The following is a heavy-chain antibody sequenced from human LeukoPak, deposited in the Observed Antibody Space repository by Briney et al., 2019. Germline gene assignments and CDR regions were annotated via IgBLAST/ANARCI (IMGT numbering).Heavy chain of an antibody. CDR2: FDPEDGET. V-gene: IGHV1-24*01. Sequence: ASVKVSCKVSGYTLTELSMHWVRQAPGKGLEWMGGFDPEDGETIYAQKFQGRVTMTEDTSTDTAYMELSSLRSEDTAVYYCATDLIRSLRYFDWLPLFDYWGQGTLVTVSS. CDR3: ATDLIRSLRYFDWLPLFDY. J-gene: IGHJ4*02. CDR1: GYTLTELS. D-gene: IGHD3-9*01.